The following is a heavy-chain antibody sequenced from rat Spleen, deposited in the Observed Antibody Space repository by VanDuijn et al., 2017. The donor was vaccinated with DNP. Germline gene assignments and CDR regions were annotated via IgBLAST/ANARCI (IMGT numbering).Heavy chain of an antibody. CDR2: ISYDGSST. Sequence: EVQLVESGGGLVQPGRSMKLSCAASGFTFSNYDMAWVRQAPKKGLEWVATISYDGSSTYYRDSVKGRFTISRDNAKSTLYLQMDSLRSEDTATYYCTTVTTGITYYFDYWGQGVMVTVSS. CDR3: TTVTTGITYYFDY. D-gene: IGHD1-9*01. CDR1: GFTFSNYD. V-gene: IGHV5-7*01. J-gene: IGHJ2*01.